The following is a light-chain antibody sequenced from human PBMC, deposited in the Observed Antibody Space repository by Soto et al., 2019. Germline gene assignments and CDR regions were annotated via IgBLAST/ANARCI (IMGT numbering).Light chain of an antibody. CDR2: EVN. CDR3: SSFTTSSTYV. V-gene: IGLV2-14*01. CDR1: SSDIGAYNY. Sequence: QSVLTQPASVSGSPGQSITISCTGTSSDIGAYNYVSWYQQYPGRAPKLMIYEVNNRPSGVSNRFSGSKSGNTAPLTISGLQAEDEADYYCSSFTTSSTYVVGAGTKVTVL. J-gene: IGLJ1*01.